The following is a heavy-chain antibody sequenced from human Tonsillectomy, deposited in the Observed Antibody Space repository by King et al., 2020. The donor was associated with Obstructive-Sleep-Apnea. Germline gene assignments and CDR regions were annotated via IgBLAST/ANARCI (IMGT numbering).Heavy chain of an antibody. Sequence: QITLKESGPALVKSTQTLTLTCTFSGFSLTTRAMCVSWIRPPPGKALEWLALIDWDDDKYYSTSLKTRLTISKDTSKNQVALTMTNMDPADTATYYCARVVADGYDAFDIWGQGTMVTVSS. D-gene: IGHD2-2*03. V-gene: IGHV2-70*01. J-gene: IGHJ3*02. CDR3: ARVVADGYDAFDI. CDR1: GFSLTTRAMC. CDR2: IDWDDDK.